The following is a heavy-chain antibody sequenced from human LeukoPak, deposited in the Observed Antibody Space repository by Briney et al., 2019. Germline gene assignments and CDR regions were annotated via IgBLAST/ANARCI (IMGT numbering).Heavy chain of an antibody. D-gene: IGHD2-2*01. Sequence: SETLSLTCTVSSYSISSGYYWGWIRPPPGKGLEWIGSIYHSGSTYYNPSLKSRVTISVDTSKNQFSLKLSSVTAADTAVYYCARGGVQEVPAANLDYWGQGTLVTVSS. CDR2: IYHSGST. CDR3: ARGGVQEVPAANLDY. V-gene: IGHV4-38-2*02. CDR1: SYSISSGYY. J-gene: IGHJ4*02.